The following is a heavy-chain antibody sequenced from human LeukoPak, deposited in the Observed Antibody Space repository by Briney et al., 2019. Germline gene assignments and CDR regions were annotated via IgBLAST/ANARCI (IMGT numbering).Heavy chain of an antibody. J-gene: IGHJ2*01. CDR2: IIPILGIA. CDR1: GGTFSSYT. V-gene: IGHV1-69*02. Sequence: ASVKVSCKASGGTFSSYTISWARQAPGQGLEWIGRIIPILGIANYAQKFQGRVTITADKSTSTAYMELSSLRSEDTAVYYCARGRLSQAYCGGDCYSGEYWYFDLWGRGTLVTVSS. CDR3: ARGRLSQAYCGGDCYSGEYWYFDL. D-gene: IGHD2-21*01.